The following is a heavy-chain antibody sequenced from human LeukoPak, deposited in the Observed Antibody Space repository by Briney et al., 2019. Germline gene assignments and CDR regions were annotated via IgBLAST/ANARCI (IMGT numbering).Heavy chain of an antibody. CDR1: GFTFSSYW. D-gene: IGHD5-18*01. J-gene: IGHJ6*02. V-gene: IGHV3-74*01. CDR2: INSDGSST. CDR3: ANLYSYGLFDYYYYGMDV. Sequence: GGSLRLSCAASGFTFSSYWMHWVRQAPGKGLVWVSRINSDGSSTSYADSVKGRFTISRDNAKNTLYLQMNSLRAEDTAVYYCANLYSYGLFDYYYYGMDVWGQGTTVTVSS.